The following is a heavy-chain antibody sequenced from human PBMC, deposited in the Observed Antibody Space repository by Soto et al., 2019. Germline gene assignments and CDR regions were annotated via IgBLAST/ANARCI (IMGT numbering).Heavy chain of an antibody. Sequence: PGASLKISCKASGYIFTNYWIAWVRQLPGKGLEWMGIIYPGDSDTKYSPSFQGQVTISADRSISTAYLQWSRLKASDTAMCYCATVDPRSSYFGFENWGRGTGGAVAS. CDR2: IYPGDSDT. CDR3: ATVDPRSSYFGFEN. J-gene: IGHJ4*02. CDR1: GYIFTNYW. V-gene: IGHV5-51*01. D-gene: IGHD3-3*01.